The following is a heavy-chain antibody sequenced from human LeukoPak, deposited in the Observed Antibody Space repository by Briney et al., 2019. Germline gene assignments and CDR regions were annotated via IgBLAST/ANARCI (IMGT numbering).Heavy chain of an antibody. Sequence: GGSLRLSCAASGFTFSSYAMHWVRQAPGKGLEWVAVISDDGSNKYYADSVKGRFTISRDNSKKTLYLQMSSLRAEDTAVYYCARAPRTAANFDSWGQGTLVTVSS. J-gene: IGHJ4*02. CDR2: ISDDGSNK. D-gene: IGHD6-13*01. CDR3: ARAPRTAANFDS. CDR1: GFTFSSYA. V-gene: IGHV3-30-3*01.